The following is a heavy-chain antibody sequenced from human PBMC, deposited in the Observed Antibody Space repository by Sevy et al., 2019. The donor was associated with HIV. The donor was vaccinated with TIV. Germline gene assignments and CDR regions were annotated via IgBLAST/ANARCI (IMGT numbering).Heavy chain of an antibody. CDR3: AKGRRNSGNYYDILTGYYDL. J-gene: IGHJ4*02. D-gene: IGHD3-9*01. Sequence: GGSLRLSCSASGFTFSSYAMHWVRQAPGKGLEYVSAISSNGGSTYYADSVKGRFTISRDNSKNTLYLQMSSLRAEDTAVYYCAKGRRNSGNYYDILTGYYDLWGQGTLVTVSS. CDR2: ISSNGGST. CDR1: GFTFSSYA. V-gene: IGHV3-64D*06.